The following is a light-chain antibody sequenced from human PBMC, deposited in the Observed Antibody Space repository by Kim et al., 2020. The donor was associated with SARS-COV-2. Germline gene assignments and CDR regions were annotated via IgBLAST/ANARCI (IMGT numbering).Light chain of an antibody. Sequence: DIQMTQSPSTLSASVGYRVTITCRASQSISRWLAWYQQKPGKAPKLLIFDVSRLQSGVPSRFSGSGSGTEFTLTISSLQPDDFATYYCQQYDSYSQGTFGQGTKVDIK. CDR3: QQYDSYSQGT. CDR1: QSISRW. J-gene: IGKJ1*01. CDR2: DVS. V-gene: IGKV1-5*01.